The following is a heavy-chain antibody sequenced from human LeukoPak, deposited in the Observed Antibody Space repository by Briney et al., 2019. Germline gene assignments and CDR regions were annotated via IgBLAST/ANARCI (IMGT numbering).Heavy chain of an antibody. V-gene: IGHV3-30-3*01. CDR2: ISYDGSNK. J-gene: IGHJ4*02. D-gene: IGHD4-17*01. CDR3: ARYGYRGGY. CDR1: GFTFSSYA. Sequence: GRSLRLSCAASGFTFSSYAMHWVRQAPGKGLEWVAVISYDGSNKYYTDSVKGRFTISRDNSKNTLYLQMNSLRAEDTAVYYCARYGYRGGYWGQGTVVSVSS.